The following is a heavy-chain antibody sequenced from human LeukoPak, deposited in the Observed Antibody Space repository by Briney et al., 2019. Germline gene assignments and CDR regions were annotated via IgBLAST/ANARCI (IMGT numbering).Heavy chain of an antibody. V-gene: IGHV1-69*05. Sequence: SAKVSCKASGGTFSSYAISWVRQAPGQGLEWMARIIPIFGTANYAQKFQGRVTITTDESTSTAYMELSSLRSEDTAVYYCARGRWLVDSARNYYYYYYMDVWGKGTTVTVSS. CDR2: IIPIFGTA. CDR3: ARGRWLVDSARNYYYYYYMDV. J-gene: IGHJ6*03. D-gene: IGHD6-19*01. CDR1: GGTFSSYA.